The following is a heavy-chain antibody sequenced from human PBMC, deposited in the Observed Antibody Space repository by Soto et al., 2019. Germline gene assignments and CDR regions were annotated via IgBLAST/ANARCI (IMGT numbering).Heavy chain of an antibody. CDR1: GFTFSDYY. CDR2: IGSSSSYT. Sequence: PGESLRLSCAASGFTFSDYYMSWTRQAPGKGLEWVSYIGSSSSYTNYADSVKGRFTISRDSAKNSLYLQMNSLRAEDTAVYYCARDADILTGSDAFDIWGQGTMVTVSS. CDR3: ARDADILTGSDAFDI. D-gene: IGHD3-9*01. J-gene: IGHJ3*02. V-gene: IGHV3-11*05.